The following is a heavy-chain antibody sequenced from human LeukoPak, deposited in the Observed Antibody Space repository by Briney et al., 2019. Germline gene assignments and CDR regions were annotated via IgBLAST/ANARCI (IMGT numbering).Heavy chain of an antibody. CDR2: VYYDGSS. V-gene: IGHV4-59*01. CDR1: GGSISSYY. CDR3: ARGVFWSGYRQMYYFDY. Sequence: SETLSLTCTVSGGSISSYYWSWIRQPPGKGLEWIGHVYYDGSSNYNPSLKSRVTTSVDTSRNQFSLKLNSMTAADTAAYYCARGVFWSGYRQMYYFDYWGQGTLVTVSS. D-gene: IGHD3-3*01. J-gene: IGHJ4*02.